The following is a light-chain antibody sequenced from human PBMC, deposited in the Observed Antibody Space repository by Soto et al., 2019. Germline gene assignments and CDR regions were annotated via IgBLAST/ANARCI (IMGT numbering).Light chain of an antibody. CDR3: QQYGSSPRT. V-gene: IGKV3-20*01. CDR2: GAS. CDR1: QSVTNNH. J-gene: IGKJ1*01. Sequence: IALTQSPGTLSLSPGERATLSCGASQSVTNNHFAWFRQKPGQAPRLPISGASSRATGIPDRFTGSGSGTDFTLTISRLETEDFAVYDGQQYGSSPRTFSQGTKVDIK.